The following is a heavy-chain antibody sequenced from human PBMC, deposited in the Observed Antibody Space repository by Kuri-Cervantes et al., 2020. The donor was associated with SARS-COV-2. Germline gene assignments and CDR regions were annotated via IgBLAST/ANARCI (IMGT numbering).Heavy chain of an antibody. V-gene: IGHV4-61*09. CDR2: IYTSGST. J-gene: IGHJ3*02. D-gene: IGHD3-10*01. CDR3: ATNLHLIWFGELTDAFDI. Sequence: SETLSLTCTVSGGSISSGSYYWSWIRQPAGKGLEWIGYIYTSGSTNYNPSLKSRVTISVDTSKKQFSLKLPSVTAADTAVYYCATNLHLIWFGELTDAFDIWGQGTMVTVSS. CDR1: GGSISSGSYY.